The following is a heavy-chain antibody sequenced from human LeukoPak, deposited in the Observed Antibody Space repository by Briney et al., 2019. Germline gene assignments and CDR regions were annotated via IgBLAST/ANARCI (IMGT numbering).Heavy chain of an antibody. V-gene: IGHV1-18*01. CDR3: ARDRGGPYYYYGMDV. CDR2: ISAYNGNT. CDR1: GYTFTSYG. D-gene: IGHD2-15*01. Sequence: GASVKVSCKASGYTFTSYGISWVGQATGQGVEWMGWISAYNGNTNYAQKLQGRVTMTPDTSTSTAYMELRSLRSDDTAVYYCARDRGGPYYYYGMDVWGQGTTVTVSS. J-gene: IGHJ6*02.